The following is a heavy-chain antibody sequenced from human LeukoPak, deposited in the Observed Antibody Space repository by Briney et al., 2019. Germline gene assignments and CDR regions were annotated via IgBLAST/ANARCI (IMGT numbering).Heavy chain of an antibody. D-gene: IGHD5-18*01. CDR2: IDPSDSET. CDR3: ARQTAMGRSGDY. CDR1: GYIFTSYW. V-gene: IGHV5-51*01. J-gene: IGHJ4*02. Sequence: GESLQISCKASGYIFTSYWIGWVRQLPGKSLEWMGIIDPSDSETRYTPSFQGQVTISVDKSLTTADLQWNSLKASDTAMYYCARQTAMGRSGDYWGQGTLVTVSS.